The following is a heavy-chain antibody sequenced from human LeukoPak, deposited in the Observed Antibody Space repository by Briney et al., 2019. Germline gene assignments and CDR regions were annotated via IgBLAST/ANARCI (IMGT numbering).Heavy chain of an antibody. J-gene: IGHJ4*02. Sequence: GASVKVSCKASGYTFTGYYMHWVRQAPGQGLEWMGWINPNSGGTNYAQKFQGRVTMTRDTSISTAYMELSRLRSDDTAVYYCARDWGGGAWEDYYDSSGPYFDSWGRGTLVTVSS. D-gene: IGHD3-22*01. CDR3: ARDWGGGAWEDYYDSSGPYFDS. CDR1: GYTFTGYY. CDR2: INPNSGGT. V-gene: IGHV1-2*02.